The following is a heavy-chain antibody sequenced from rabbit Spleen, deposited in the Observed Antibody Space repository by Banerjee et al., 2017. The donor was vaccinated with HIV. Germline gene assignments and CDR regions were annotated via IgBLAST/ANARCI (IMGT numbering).Heavy chain of an antibody. CDR2: IYTGSGST. V-gene: IGHV1S45*01. CDR3: ARGGSYNGFLYTQGMDL. Sequence: QEQLVESGGGLVQPEGSLTLTCTASGFSFSSSYYMCWVRQAPGKGLEWIGCIYTGSGSTYYASWAKGRFTISKTSSTTVTLQMTSLTAADTATYFCARGGSYNGFLYTQGMDLWGPGTLVTVS. J-gene: IGHJ6*01. D-gene: IGHD5-1*01. CDR1: GFSFSSSYY.